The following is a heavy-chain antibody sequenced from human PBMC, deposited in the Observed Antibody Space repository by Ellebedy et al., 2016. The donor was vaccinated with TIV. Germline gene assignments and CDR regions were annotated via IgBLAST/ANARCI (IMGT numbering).Heavy chain of an antibody. Sequence: GGSLRLSXAASGFTFDDYAMHWVRQAPGKGLEWVSGISWNSGSIGYADSVKGRFTISRDNAKNSLYLQMNSLRAEDTALYYCAKTNMGYYSSTSCLYYFDYWGQGTLVTVSS. CDR2: ISWNSGSI. D-gene: IGHD2-2*01. CDR1: GFTFDDYA. J-gene: IGHJ4*02. CDR3: AKTNMGYYSSTSCLYYFDY. V-gene: IGHV3-9*01.